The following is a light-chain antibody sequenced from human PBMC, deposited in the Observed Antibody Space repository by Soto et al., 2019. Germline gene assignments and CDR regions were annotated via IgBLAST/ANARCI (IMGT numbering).Light chain of an antibody. CDR1: RSDVGGYNY. J-gene: IGLJ2*01. CDR2: DVS. CDR3: FSAASSRAQV. Sequence: QSALTQPASLSGSPGQSITISCTGTRSDVGGYNYVSWYQQNPGKAPKVIIYDVSQRPSGVSNRFFGSKSGNTASLTISGLQDEDEADYCCFSAASSRAQVFGTGTKLTVL. V-gene: IGLV2-14*01.